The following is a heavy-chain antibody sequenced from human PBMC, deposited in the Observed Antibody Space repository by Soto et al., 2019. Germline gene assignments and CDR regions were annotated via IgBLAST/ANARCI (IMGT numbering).Heavy chain of an antibody. CDR2: INHSGST. CDR3: ARPAARNWFDP. CDR1: GGSFSGYY. J-gene: IGHJ5*02. Sequence: SETLSLTCAVYGGSFSGYYWSWIRQPPGKGLEWIGEINHSGSTNYNPSLKSRVTISVDTSKNQFSLKLSSVTAADTAVYYCARPAARNWFDPWGQGTLVTVSP. D-gene: IGHD6-6*01. V-gene: IGHV4-34*01.